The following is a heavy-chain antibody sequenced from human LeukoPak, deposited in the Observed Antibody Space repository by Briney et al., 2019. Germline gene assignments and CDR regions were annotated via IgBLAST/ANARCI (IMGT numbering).Heavy chain of an antibody. V-gene: IGHV1-18*04. Sequence: AALMVSCKASGYTFTIYGVSCGRQTPEQRLEWMGWISAYNGNTNYAQKLQGRVTMTTDTSTSTAYMELRSLRSDDTAVYYCARDDIVVVPAAMGFDYWGQGTLVTVSS. CDR1: GYTFTIYG. D-gene: IGHD2-2*01. J-gene: IGHJ4*02. CDR2: ISAYNGNT. CDR3: ARDDIVVVPAAMGFDY.